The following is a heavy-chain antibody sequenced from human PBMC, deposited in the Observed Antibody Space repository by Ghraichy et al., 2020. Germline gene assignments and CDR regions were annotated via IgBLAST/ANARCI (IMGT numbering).Heavy chain of an antibody. CDR2: ISGSGGST. CDR3: AKGEHVSSDRGFLAPFDY. D-gene: IGHD1-14*01. Sequence: GGSLRLSCAASGFTFSSYAMSWVRQAPGKGLEWVSAISGSGGSTYYADSVKGRFTISRDNSKNTLYLQMNSLRAEDTAVYYCAKGEHVSSDRGFLAPFDYWGQGTLVTVSS. J-gene: IGHJ4*02. V-gene: IGHV3-23*01. CDR1: GFTFSSYA.